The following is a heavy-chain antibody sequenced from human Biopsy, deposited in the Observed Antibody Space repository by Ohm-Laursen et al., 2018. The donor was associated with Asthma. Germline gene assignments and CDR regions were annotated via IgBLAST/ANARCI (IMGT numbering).Heavy chain of an antibody. Sequence: SLRLSCSASGFTFSGYAMSWVRQPPGKGLEWVSAISGSGGSTYYADSVKGRFTISRDNPKKSVYLQLDSLRVEDTAVYYCARGYSTSWYFGYWGQGTVVTVSS. CDR1: GFTFSGYA. J-gene: IGHJ4*02. CDR3: ARGYSTSWYFGY. CDR2: ISGSGGST. V-gene: IGHV3-23*01. D-gene: IGHD6-13*01.